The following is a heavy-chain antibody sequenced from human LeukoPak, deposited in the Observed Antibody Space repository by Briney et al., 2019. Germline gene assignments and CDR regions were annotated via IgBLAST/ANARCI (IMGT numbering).Heavy chain of an antibody. J-gene: IGHJ4*02. V-gene: IGHV3-64D*06. CDR2: ISSDGGST. D-gene: IGHD6-19*01. Sequence: GGSLRLSCSASGFTFSSYGMHWVRQAPGKGLEYVSGISSDGGSTYYADSVKGRFTISRDNSKNALYLQMSGLRPEDTALYYCVKSIAVAGNVDYWGQGTLVTVSS. CDR1: GFTFSSYG. CDR3: VKSIAVAGNVDY.